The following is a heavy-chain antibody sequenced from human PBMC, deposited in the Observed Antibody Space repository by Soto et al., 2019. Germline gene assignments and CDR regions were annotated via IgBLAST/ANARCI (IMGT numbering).Heavy chain of an antibody. CDR3: ARHGWSLGNYHSYYVDF. J-gene: IGHJ6*03. D-gene: IGHD2-15*01. CDR2: IYYRGNA. Sequence: SETLSLTCSVSDDSINSDKYYWGWIRQPPGKGLERIGSIYYRGNAYYNPSLQTRVTISLDKSKSQFSLKLNSVTAADSAVYFCARHGWSLGNYHSYYVDFWGKGTTVTLSS. CDR1: DDSINSDKYY. V-gene: IGHV4-39*01.